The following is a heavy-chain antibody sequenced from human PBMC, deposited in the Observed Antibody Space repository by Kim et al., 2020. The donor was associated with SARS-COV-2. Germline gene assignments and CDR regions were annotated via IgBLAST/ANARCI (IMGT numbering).Heavy chain of an antibody. Sequence: GGSLRLSCAGTGFTFKSAAMTWVRQTPGKGLEWLSDIRSNSESIYYADSVKGRFTISRDNSENTVFLQMNSLRAADTAIYYCAMGREARSRRYYTVDVWGQGTTVAVSS. CDR2: IRSNSESI. CDR3: AMGREARSRRYYTVDV. V-gene: IGHV3-23*01. J-gene: IGHJ6*02. D-gene: IGHD3-16*01. CDR1: GFTFKSAA.